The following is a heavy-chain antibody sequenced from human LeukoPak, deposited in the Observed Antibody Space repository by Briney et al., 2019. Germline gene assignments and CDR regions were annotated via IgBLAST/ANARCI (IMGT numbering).Heavy chain of an antibody. CDR3: ASPRDLSDAFDI. CDR1: GITFRTYA. J-gene: IGHJ3*02. V-gene: IGHV3-30-3*01. Sequence: GGSLRLSCAASGITFRTYAMHWVRQAPGKGLEWVAVISYDGSNKYYADSVKGRFSISRDNSKNTLYLQMNTLRAEDTAVYYCASPRDLSDAFDIWGQGTMVTVSS. CDR2: ISYDGSNK.